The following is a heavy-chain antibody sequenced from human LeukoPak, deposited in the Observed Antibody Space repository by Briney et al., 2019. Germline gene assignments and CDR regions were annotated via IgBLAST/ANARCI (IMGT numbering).Heavy chain of an antibody. CDR2: IYHSGST. CDR3: ARDAAGTNYYYYYMDV. D-gene: IGHD6-13*01. V-gene: IGHV4-30-2*01. J-gene: IGHJ6*03. Sequence: PSETLSLTCTVSGGSISSGGFYWSWIRQPPGKGLEWIGYIYHSGSTYYNPSLKSRVPISVDRSKNQFSLKLSSVTAADTAVYYCARDAAGTNYYYYYMDVWGKGTTVTVSS. CDR1: GGSISSGGFY.